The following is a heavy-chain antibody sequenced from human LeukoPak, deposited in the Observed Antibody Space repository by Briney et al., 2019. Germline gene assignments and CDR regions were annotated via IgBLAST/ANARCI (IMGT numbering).Heavy chain of an antibody. CDR3: ARDQGIWFGESRQPFDY. J-gene: IGHJ4*02. Sequence: PGGSLRLSCAASGFTFSSYAMSWVRQAPGKGLEWVSAISGSGGSTYYADSVKGRFTISRDNSKNTLYLQMNSLRAEDTAVYYCARDQGIWFGESRQPFDYWGQGTLVTVSS. CDR1: GFTFSSYA. V-gene: IGHV3-23*01. CDR2: ISGSGGST. D-gene: IGHD3-10*01.